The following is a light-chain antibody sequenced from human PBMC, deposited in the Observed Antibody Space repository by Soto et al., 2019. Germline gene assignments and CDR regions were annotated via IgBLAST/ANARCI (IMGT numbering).Light chain of an antibody. CDR1: QGIRND. CDR3: LQHNTYPLT. V-gene: IGKV1-17*01. J-gene: IGKJ4*01. CDR2: AAS. Sequence: DIQMTQSPSSLSASVGDRVTITCRAGQGIRNDLAWYQQIPGKAPKRLIYAASTLQSGVPSRFSGSGYGTEFTLTISSLQAEDFATYYCLQHNTYPLTFGGGTKVEI.